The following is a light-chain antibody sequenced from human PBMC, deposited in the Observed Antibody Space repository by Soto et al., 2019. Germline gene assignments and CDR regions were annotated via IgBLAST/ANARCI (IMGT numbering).Light chain of an antibody. CDR3: CSYAGSSTVV. Sequence: QSALTQPASVSGSPGQSITISCTGTSSDVGSYNLVSWYQQNPGKAPKLMIYEGSKRPSGVSNRFSGSKSGNRASLTISGLPAEDEADYYCCSYAGSSTVVFGGGTQLTVL. CDR1: SSDVGSYNL. V-gene: IGLV2-23*01. CDR2: EGS. J-gene: IGLJ2*01.